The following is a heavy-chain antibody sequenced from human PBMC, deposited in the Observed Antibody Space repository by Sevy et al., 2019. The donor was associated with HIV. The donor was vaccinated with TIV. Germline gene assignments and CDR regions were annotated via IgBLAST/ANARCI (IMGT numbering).Heavy chain of an antibody. CDR1: GFTFSSFA. V-gene: IGHV3-23*01. CDR3: ARPTPRIAASSAAFFDY. Sequence: GGSLRLSCAASGFTFSSFAMIWVRQVPGKGLEWVSSINGRGGSTYYADSVKGRVTLSRDNSKNTLFLQMDSLRAEDTAIYYCARPTPRIAASSAAFFDYWGQGTLVTVSS. D-gene: IGHD6-13*01. J-gene: IGHJ4*02. CDR2: INGRGGST.